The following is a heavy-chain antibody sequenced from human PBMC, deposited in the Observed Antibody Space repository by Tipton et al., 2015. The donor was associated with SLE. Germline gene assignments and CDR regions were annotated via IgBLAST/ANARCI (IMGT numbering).Heavy chain of an antibody. CDR2: ISSTGSTI. V-gene: IGHV3-11*01. D-gene: IGHD1-26*01. CDR1: GFTFSDYF. CDR3: ASSPAWELPYYFDY. J-gene: IGHJ4*02. Sequence: SLRLSCAASGFTFSDYFMSWIRQAPGKGLEWVSYISSTGSTINYADSVKYRFIISRDNGKKSLHLQMNSLRAEDTAVYYCASSPAWELPYYFDYWGQGTLVTVSS.